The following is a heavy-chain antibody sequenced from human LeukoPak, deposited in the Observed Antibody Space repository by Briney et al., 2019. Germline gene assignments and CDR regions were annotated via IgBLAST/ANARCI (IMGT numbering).Heavy chain of an antibody. Sequence: SETLSLTCTVSGGSISSYYWSWIRQPPGKGLEWIGYIYYSGSTNYNPSLKSRVTISVDTSKNQFSLKLSSVTAADTAVYYCGSSSWYGFVDYWGQGTLVTVSS. CDR2: IYYSGST. CDR1: GGSISSYY. J-gene: IGHJ4*02. V-gene: IGHV4-59*12. D-gene: IGHD6-13*01. CDR3: GSSSWYGFVDY.